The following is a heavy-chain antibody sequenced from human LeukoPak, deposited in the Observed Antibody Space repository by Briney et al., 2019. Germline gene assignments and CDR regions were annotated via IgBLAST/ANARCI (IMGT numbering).Heavy chain of an antibody. CDR2: IYYSGST. Sequence: ASETLSLTCTVSGGSISSYYWSWIRQPPGKGLEWIGYIYYSGSTNYNPSLKSRVTISVDRSKNQFSLKLSSVTAADTAVYYCARGPPSYDILTGCFDYWGQGTLVTVSS. V-gene: IGHV4-59*12. CDR1: GGSISSYY. D-gene: IGHD3-9*01. J-gene: IGHJ4*02. CDR3: ARGPPSYDILTGCFDY.